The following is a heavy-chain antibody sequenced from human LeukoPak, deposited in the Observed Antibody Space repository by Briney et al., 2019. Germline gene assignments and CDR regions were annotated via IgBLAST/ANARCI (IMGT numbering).Heavy chain of an antibody. CDR2: IYTSGST. CDR3: ARGPYDSSGYYYVVASDI. CDR1: GGSISSYY. J-gene: IGHJ3*02. V-gene: IGHV4-4*07. D-gene: IGHD3-22*01. Sequence: SETLSLTCTVSGGSISSYYWSWIRQPAGKGLEWIGRIYTSGSTNYNPSLKSRVTMSVDTSKNQFSLKLRSVTAADTAVYYCARGPYDSSGYYYVVASDIWGQGTMVTVSS.